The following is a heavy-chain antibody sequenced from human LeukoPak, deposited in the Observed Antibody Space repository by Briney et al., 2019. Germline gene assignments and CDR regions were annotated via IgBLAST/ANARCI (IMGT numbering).Heavy chain of an antibody. D-gene: IGHD3-3*01. V-gene: IGHV1-2*02. CDR3: ARGRETYYDFWSGYLEKDY. CDR1: GYTFTSYD. J-gene: IGHJ4*02. Sequence: ASVKVSCKASGYTFTSYDINWVRQATGQGLEWMGWINPNSGGTNYAQKFQGRVTMTRDTSISTAYMELSRLRSDDTAVYYCARGRETYYDFWSGYLEKDYWGQGTLVTVSS. CDR2: INPNSGGT.